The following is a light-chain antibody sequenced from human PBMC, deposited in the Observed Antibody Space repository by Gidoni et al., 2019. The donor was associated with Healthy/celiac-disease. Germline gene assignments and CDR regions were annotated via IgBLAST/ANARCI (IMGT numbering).Light chain of an antibody. J-gene: IGLJ3*02. Sequence: QSVLTQPPSVSAAPRQRVTISCSGSSSNIGNNAVNWYQQPPGKAPKLLIYYDDLLPSGVSDRFSGSKSGTSASLAISGLQSEDEADYYWAAWDDSLNGPVFGGGTKLTVL. CDR1: SSNIGNNA. CDR3: AAWDDSLNGPV. V-gene: IGLV1-36*01. CDR2: YDD.